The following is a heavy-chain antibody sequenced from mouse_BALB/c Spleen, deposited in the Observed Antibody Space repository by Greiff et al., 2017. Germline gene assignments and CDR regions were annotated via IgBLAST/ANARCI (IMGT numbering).Heavy chain of an antibody. D-gene: IGHD3-1*01. CDR1: GYTFSSYW. J-gene: IGHJ4*01. Sequence: QVQLQQSGAELMKPGASVKISCKATGYTFSSYWIEWVKQRPGHGLEWIGEILPGSGSTNYNEKFKGKATFTADTSSNTAYMQLSSLTSEDSAVYYCARSRARAIYYAMDYGGQGTSVTVSS. V-gene: IGHV1-9*01. CDR2: ILPGSGST. CDR3: ARSRARAIYYAMDY.